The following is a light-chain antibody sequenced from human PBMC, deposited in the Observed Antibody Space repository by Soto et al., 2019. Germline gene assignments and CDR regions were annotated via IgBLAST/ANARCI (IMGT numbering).Light chain of an antibody. J-gene: IGKJ2*01. V-gene: IGKV3-20*01. CDR1: QSVRNNY. Sequence: EIVLTQSPGTLSLSPGEGASLSCRASQSVRNNYLAWYQQKPCQAPRALLYDASSRATGIPDRCSGSGYGPDFTLTISRLESEDFGVHYCQRYGSSSAHIFGQGTRLEIK. CDR2: DAS. CDR3: QRYGSSSAHI.